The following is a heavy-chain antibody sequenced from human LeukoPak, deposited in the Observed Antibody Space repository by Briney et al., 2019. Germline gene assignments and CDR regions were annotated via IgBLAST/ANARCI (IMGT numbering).Heavy chain of an antibody. V-gene: IGHV3-23*01. D-gene: IGHD1-26*01. CDR1: GFTFSSYA. CDR2: ISGSGDET. CDR3: ANDSAGAYSGSIFFDY. J-gene: IGHJ4*02. Sequence: GGSLRLSCAVSGFTFSSYALSWVRQAPGKGLEWVSGISGSGDETWYADSVKGRFTISRDNSKNTLYLQMNSLRAEDTAVYYCANDSAGAYSGSIFFDYWGQETQVTVSS.